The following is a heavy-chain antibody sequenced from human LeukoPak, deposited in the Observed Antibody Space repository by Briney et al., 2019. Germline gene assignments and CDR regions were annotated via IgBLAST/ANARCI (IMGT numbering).Heavy chain of an antibody. CDR2: ISWNSGSI. CDR3: AKDRYYYDSSGYYDY. J-gene: IGHJ4*02. CDR1: GFTFDDYA. Sequence: GRSLRLSCAASGFTFDDYAMHWVRQAPGKCLEWVSGISWNSGSIGYADSVKGRFTISRDNAKNSLYLQMNSLRAEDTALYYCAKDRYYYDSSGYYDYWGQGTLVTVSS. V-gene: IGHV3-9*01. D-gene: IGHD3-22*01.